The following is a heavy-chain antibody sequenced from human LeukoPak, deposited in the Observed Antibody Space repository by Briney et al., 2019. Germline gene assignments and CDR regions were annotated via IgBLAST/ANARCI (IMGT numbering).Heavy chain of an antibody. CDR2: IYYSGST. CDR3: AREYGYQLLLYPSNWFDP. V-gene: IGHV4-59*01. D-gene: IGHD2-2*01. J-gene: IGHJ5*02. CDR1: GXSISSYY. Sequence: SETLSLTCTVSGXSISSYYWSWIRQPPGKGLEWIGYIYYSGSTNYNPSLKSRVTISVDTSKNQFSLKLSSVTAADTAVYYCAREYGYQLLLYPSNWFDPWGQGTLVTVSS.